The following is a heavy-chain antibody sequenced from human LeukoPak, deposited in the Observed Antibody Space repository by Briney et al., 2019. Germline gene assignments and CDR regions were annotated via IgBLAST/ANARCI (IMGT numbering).Heavy chain of an antibody. Sequence: ASVKVSCKASGYTFTGYYMHWVRQAPGQGLEWMGWINPNSGSTNYAQKFQGRVTMTRDTSISTAYMELSRLRSDDTAVYYCARDRLRFLKWFYANYYYYGMDVWGQGTTVTVSS. CDR3: ARDRLRFLKWFYANYYYYGMDV. J-gene: IGHJ6*02. D-gene: IGHD3-3*01. CDR1: GYTFTGYY. V-gene: IGHV1-2*02. CDR2: INPNSGST.